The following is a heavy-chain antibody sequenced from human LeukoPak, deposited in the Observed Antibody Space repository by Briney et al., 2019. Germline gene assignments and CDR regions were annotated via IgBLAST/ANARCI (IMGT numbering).Heavy chain of an antibody. D-gene: IGHD3-10*01. V-gene: IGHV3-7*01. CDR2: IKQDGSAK. CDR1: GFTFSSDW. Sequence: PGGSLRLSCAASGFTFSSDWMTWVRQAPGKGLEWVANIKQDGSAKYYVDSVKGRFTISRDNAKSSLYLQMNSLRAEDTAVYYCSRGAVRGGTNFDYWGQGTLVTVSS. CDR3: SRGAVRGGTNFDY. J-gene: IGHJ4*02.